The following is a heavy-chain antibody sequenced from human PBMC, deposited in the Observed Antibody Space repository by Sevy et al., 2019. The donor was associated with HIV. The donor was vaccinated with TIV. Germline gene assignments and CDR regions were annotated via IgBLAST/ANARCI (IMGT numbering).Heavy chain of an antibody. Sequence: GGSLRLSCVASGFTFSDSWMTWVRQAPGKGLEWVANIKADGSDKHYVDSVEGRFTISRDNAKNLLFLQMNSLRVEDTAVYYCAHETFGRFESWGQGTLVTVSS. J-gene: IGHJ4*02. V-gene: IGHV3-7*01. CDR2: IKADGSDK. CDR3: AHETFGRFES. CDR1: GFTFSDSW. D-gene: IGHD3-16*01.